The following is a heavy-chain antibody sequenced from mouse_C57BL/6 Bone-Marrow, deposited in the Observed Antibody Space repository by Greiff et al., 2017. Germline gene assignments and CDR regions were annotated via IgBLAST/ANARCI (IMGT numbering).Heavy chain of an antibody. Sequence: QVQLQQSGSELRSPGSSVKLSCKDSDSAVFPIAYMCWVRQTPGHGFEWIGGILPSIGRTIYGGMFEDKATLDADTLSNTAYLELNSLTSEDSTIYYCARGVWLRRDYAMDYWGQGTSVTVSS. CDR1: DSAVFPIAY. V-gene: IGHV15-2*01. D-gene: IGHD2-2*01. CDR3: ARGVWLRRDYAMDY. J-gene: IGHJ4*01. CDR2: ILPSIGRT.